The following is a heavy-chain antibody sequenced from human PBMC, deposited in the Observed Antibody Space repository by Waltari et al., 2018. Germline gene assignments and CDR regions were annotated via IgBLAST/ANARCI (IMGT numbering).Heavy chain of an antibody. J-gene: IGHJ4*02. CDR3: ATAGSSWLYYFDY. CDR2: VDPEDGET. Sequence: VQLVQSGAEVKKPGATVKISCKASGYTFTDYYMHWGQQAPGKGLEWMGRVDPEDGETIYAEKFQGRVTITADTSTDTAYMELSSLRSEDTAVYYCATAGSSWLYYFDYWGQGTLVTVSS. CDR1: GYTFTDYY. D-gene: IGHD6-13*01. V-gene: IGHV1-69-2*01.